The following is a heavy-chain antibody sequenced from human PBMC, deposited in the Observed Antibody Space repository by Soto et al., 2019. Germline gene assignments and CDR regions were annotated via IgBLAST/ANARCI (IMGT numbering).Heavy chain of an antibody. J-gene: IGHJ6*02. Sequence: QVRLEESGPGLVKPSETLSLICSVSGGSVNNANYFWNWIRHHPENGLEWIGYIYYSGSTRYNPSFKTRALPSMETSKYQSPLRLNSVTVADTAVYFCARDADYGGSRGERDVWGRGTTVTVSS. CDR3: ARDADYGGSRGERDV. V-gene: IGHV4-31*03. CDR1: GGSVNNANYF. D-gene: IGHD4-17*01. CDR2: IYYSGST.